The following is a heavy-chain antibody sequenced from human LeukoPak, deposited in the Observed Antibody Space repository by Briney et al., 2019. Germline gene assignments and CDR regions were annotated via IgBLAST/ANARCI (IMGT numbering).Heavy chain of an antibody. CDR1: GFSFTTSGVG. Sequence: SSPTLVKPTQTLTLTCSFSGFSFTTSGVGVGWIRQPPGKALDWLAVIYWNDDKRYSPSLRSRLTITKDTSKSQVVLTMTNMDPVDTATYYCAHTITSPGDLYDAFRVWGQGTVVTVSS. J-gene: IGHJ3*01. CDR3: AHTITSPGDLYDAFRV. D-gene: IGHD3-10*01. V-gene: IGHV2-5*01. CDR2: IYWNDDK.